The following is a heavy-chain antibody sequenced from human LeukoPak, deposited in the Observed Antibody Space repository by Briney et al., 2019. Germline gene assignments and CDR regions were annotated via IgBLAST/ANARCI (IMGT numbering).Heavy chain of an antibody. Sequence: GASVKVSCKASGYIFSSYSISWVRQAPGQGLEWMGGIIPIFGTANYAQKFQGRVTITADESTSTAYMELSSLRSEDTAVYYCARDSRIVGAIGFDPWGQGTLVTVSS. D-gene: IGHD1-26*01. CDR1: GYIFSSYS. CDR2: IIPIFGTA. J-gene: IGHJ5*02. V-gene: IGHV1-69*13. CDR3: ARDSRIVGAIGFDP.